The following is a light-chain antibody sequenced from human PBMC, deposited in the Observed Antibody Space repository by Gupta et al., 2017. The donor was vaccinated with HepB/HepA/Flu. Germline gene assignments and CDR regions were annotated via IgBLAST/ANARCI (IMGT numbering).Light chain of an antibody. V-gene: IGLV3-1*01. CDR2: QDN. Sequence: SYDLTQPPSVSVSPGQTATITCPGNNLGNKYTCWYQQKAGQSPTLVIYQDNQRPSGIPARFSASNSGNTATLTISGTQPADEADYYCQVWDFSHYVFGSGTKVTLL. CDR3: QVWDFSHYV. J-gene: IGLJ1*01. CDR1: NLGNKY.